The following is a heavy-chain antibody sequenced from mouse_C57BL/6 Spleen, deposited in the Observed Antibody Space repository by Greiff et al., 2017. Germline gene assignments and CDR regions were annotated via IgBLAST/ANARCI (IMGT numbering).Heavy chain of an antibody. CDR3: ARWNWDEGYLDY. CDR2: IYPGSGST. CDR1: GYTFTSYW. V-gene: IGHV1-55*01. Sequence: QVQLQQPGAELVKPGASVKMSCKASGYTFTSYWITWVKQRPGQGLEWIGDIYPGSGSTNYNEKFKSKDTLTVDTSSSTAYMQLTSLTSEVSAVYYGARWNWDEGYLDYRGQGPTLPVSS. J-gene: IGHJ2*01. D-gene: IGHD4-1*01.